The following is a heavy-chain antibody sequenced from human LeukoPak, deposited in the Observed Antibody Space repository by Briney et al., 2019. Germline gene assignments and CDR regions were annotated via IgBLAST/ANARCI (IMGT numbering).Heavy chain of an antibody. V-gene: IGHV3-7*01. CDR1: GFTFSSYW. J-gene: IGHJ4*02. Sequence: GGSLRLSCAASGFTFSSYWMSWVRQAPGKGLEWVANIKQDGSEKYYVDSVKGRFTISRDNAKNSLYLQMNSLRAEDTAVYYCARENPDYGDPLDYWGPGTLVTVSS. D-gene: IGHD4-17*01. CDR2: IKQDGSEK. CDR3: ARENPDYGDPLDY.